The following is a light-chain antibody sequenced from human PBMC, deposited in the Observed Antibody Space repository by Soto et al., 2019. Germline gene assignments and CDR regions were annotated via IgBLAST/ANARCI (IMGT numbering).Light chain of an antibody. CDR1: SRDVGAYDY. V-gene: IGLV2-14*03. CDR3: SSFTTTYFYV. Sequence: QSVLTQPASVSGSPGQSITISCTGTSRDVGAYDYVSWYLQYPDKAPQLLIYYVDHRPSGVSTRFSASKSAYTASLTISGLQAEDEADYYCSSFTTTYFYVFGPGTKLTVL. CDR2: YVD. J-gene: IGLJ1*01.